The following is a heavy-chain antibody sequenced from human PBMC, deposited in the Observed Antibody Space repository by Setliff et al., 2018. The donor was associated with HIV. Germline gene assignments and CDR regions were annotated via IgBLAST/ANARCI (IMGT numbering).Heavy chain of an antibody. Sequence: ASVKVSCKASGGTFSSYAISWVRQAPGQGLEWMGWISAYNGNTNYAQKLQGRVTMTRDTSISTAYMELSRLRSDDTAVYYCARGLPSVWGQGTLVTVSS. CDR2: ISAYNGNT. V-gene: IGHV1-18*01. CDR1: GGTFSSYA. J-gene: IGHJ4*02. CDR3: ARGLPSV.